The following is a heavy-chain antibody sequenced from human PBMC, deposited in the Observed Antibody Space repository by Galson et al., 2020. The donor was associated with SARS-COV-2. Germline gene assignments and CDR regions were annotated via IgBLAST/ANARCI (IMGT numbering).Heavy chain of an antibody. V-gene: IGHV4-39*01. D-gene: IGHD2-8*01. CDR3: ARHVRYCFDNGACYYQYFDY. J-gene: IGHJ4*02. CDR1: GGFINTTNYY. CDR2: IYYNGNT. Sequence: ETSETLSLTCSVSGGFINTTNYYWGWIRQPPGEALQCIGNIYYNGNTFYNPSLRSRVTISVDTSKNQFSLKLTSVTAADTAIYYCARHVRYCFDNGACYYQYFDYWGQGTLVTVSS.